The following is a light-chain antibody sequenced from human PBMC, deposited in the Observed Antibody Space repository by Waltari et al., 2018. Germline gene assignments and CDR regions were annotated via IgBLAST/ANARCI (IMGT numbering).Light chain of an antibody. CDR2: KDT. J-gene: IGLJ3*02. Sequence: HELTQPSSVSVSPGQTVRITCSGDVLANKYARWFQQKSGQAPMLVIYKDTARPSGVPERFSGSSSGTTVTLTITGAQTEDEADYYCYSAADNNPVVFGGGTKLTVL. CDR3: YSAADNNPVV. CDR1: VLANKY. V-gene: IGLV3-27*01.